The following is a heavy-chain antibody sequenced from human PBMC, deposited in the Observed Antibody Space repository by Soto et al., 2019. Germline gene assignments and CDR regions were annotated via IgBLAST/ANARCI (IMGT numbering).Heavy chain of an antibody. CDR2: IIPIFGTA. J-gene: IGHJ6*02. CDR3: ARGLDYYDSTNRRMYYYYYGMDV. Sequence: ASVKVSCKASGGTFSSYAISWVRQAPGQGLEWMGGIIPIFGTANYAQKFQGRVTITADESTSTAYMELSSLRSEDTAVYYCARGLDYYDSTNRRMYYYYYGMDVWGQGTTVTVSS. CDR1: GGTFSSYA. V-gene: IGHV1-69*13. D-gene: IGHD3-22*01.